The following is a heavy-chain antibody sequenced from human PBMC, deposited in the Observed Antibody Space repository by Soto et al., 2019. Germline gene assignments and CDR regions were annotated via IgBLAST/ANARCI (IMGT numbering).Heavy chain of an antibody. V-gene: IGHV1-2*04. D-gene: IGHD4-4*01. Sequence: ASVKVSCKASGYTFTGYYMHWVRQAPGQGNEWMGWINPNSGGTNYAQKFQGWVNMTRDTSISTAYMELSRLRSDDTAVYYCARDKDRLQLGGNYYYRLDVWGQGTTVTVSS. CDR1: GYTFTGYY. CDR2: INPNSGGT. J-gene: IGHJ6*02. CDR3: ARDKDRLQLGGNYYYRLDV.